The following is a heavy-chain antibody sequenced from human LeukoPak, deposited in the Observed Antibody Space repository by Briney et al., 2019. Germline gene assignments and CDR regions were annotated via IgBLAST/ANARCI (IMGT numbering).Heavy chain of an antibody. J-gene: IGHJ4*02. CDR3: AKDQSEGYNFDY. Sequence: GGSLRLSCAASGFTFSSYAMSWVRQAPGKGLEWVSAISGSGGGTYYADSVKGRFTISRDNSKNTLYLQMNSLRAEDTAVYYCAKDQSEGYNFDYWGQGTLVTVSS. CDR2: ISGSGGGT. D-gene: IGHD2-15*01. V-gene: IGHV3-23*01. CDR1: GFTFSSYA.